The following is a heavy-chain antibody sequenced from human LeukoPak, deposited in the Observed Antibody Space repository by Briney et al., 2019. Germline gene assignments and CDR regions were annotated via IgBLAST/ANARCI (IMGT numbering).Heavy chain of an antibody. V-gene: IGHV4-4*02. CDR3: ARRIVVVPADYYYYGMDV. D-gene: IGHD2-2*01. J-gene: IGHJ6*04. CDR2: IYHSGST. CDR1: GGSTSSSNW. Sequence: SETLSLTCAVSGGSTSSSNWWSWVRQPPGKGLEWIGEIYHSGSTNYNPSLKSRVTISVDKSKNQFSLKLSSVTAADTAVYYCARRIVVVPADYYYYGMDVWGKGTTVTVSS.